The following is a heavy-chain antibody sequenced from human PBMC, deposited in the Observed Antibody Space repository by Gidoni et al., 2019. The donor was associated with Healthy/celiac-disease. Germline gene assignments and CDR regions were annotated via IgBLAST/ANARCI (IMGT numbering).Heavy chain of an antibody. J-gene: IGHJ3*02. D-gene: IGHD4-17*01. Sequence: QVQLVQSGAEVKKPGASVKVSCKVSGYTLTELSMHWVRQAPGKGLEWMGGFDPEDGETIYAQKFQGRVTMTEDTSTDTAYMELSSLRSEDTAVYYCVSRTTTTVIRSHAFDIWGQGTMVTVSS. CDR1: GYTLTELS. CDR2: FDPEDGET. V-gene: IGHV1-24*01. CDR3: VSRTTTTVIRSHAFDI.